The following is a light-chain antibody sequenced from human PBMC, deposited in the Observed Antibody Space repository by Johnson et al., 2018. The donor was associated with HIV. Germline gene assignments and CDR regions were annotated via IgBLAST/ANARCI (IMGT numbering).Light chain of an antibody. Sequence: QPVLTQPPSVSAAPGQKVTISCSGSTSNIGKSYVSWYQQLPGTAPKLLIYDNNRRPSGTPDRFSGSKSGTSATLAITALQTGDEADYYCGTWDSSLSAYVFGTGTKVTDL. CDR1: TSNIGKSY. CDR2: DNN. CDR3: GTWDSSLSAYV. V-gene: IGLV1-51*01. J-gene: IGLJ1*01.